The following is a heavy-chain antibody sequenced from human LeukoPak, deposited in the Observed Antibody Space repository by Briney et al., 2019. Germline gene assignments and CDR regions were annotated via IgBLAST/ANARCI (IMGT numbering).Heavy chain of an antibody. D-gene: IGHD3-22*01. CDR3: ARELLEVVVITDGAFDI. J-gene: IGHJ3*02. Sequence: PGGSLRLSCAASGFTFSSYSMNWVRQAPGKGLEWVSSISSSSSYIYYADSVKGRFTISRDNAKNSLYLQMNSLRAEDTAVYYCARELLEVVVITDGAFDIWGQGTMVTVSS. V-gene: IGHV3-21*01. CDR1: GFTFSSYS. CDR2: ISSSSSYI.